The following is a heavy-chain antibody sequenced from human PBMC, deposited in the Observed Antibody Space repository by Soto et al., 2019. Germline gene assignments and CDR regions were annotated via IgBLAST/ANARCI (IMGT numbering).Heavy chain of an antibody. D-gene: IGHD6-13*01. J-gene: IGHJ4*02. CDR1: GGSISSSSYY. V-gene: IGHV4-39*07. CDR3: ARVGSSSWYYYFDY. Sequence: SETLSLTCTVSGGSISSSSYYWGWIRQPPGKGLEWIGSIYYSGSTYYNPSLKSRVTISVDTSKNQFSLKLSSVTAADTAVYYCARVGSSSWYYYFDYWGQGTLVTVSS. CDR2: IYYSGST.